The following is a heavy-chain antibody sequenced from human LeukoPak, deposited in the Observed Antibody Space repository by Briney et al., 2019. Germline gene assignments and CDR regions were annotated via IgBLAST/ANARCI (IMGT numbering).Heavy chain of an antibody. D-gene: IGHD6-13*01. CDR3: ARLSRQLTTGNPFDI. V-gene: IGHV4-59*08. J-gene: IGHJ3*02. CDR1: GGSISSYY. Sequence: SETLSLTCTVSGGSISSYYWSWLRQPPGKGLEWIGNIYYSGSTNYNPSLKSRVTISVDTSKNQFSLTLASVTAADTAVYYCARLSRQLTTGNPFDIWGQGIMVTFSS. CDR2: IYYSGST.